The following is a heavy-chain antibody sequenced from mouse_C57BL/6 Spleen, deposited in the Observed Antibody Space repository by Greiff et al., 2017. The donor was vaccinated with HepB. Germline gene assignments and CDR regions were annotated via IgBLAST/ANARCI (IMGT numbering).Heavy chain of an antibody. Sequence: VQLQQSGPELVKPGASVKISCKASGYAFSSSWMNWVKQRPGKGLEWIGRIYPGGGDTNYNGKLKGKATLTADKSSSTAYMQLSSLTSEDSAVYFCARSTPVVATGAYWGQGTLVTVSA. J-gene: IGHJ3*01. V-gene: IGHV1-82*01. CDR3: ARSTPVVATGAY. D-gene: IGHD1-1*01. CDR2: IYPGGGDT. CDR1: GYAFSSSW.